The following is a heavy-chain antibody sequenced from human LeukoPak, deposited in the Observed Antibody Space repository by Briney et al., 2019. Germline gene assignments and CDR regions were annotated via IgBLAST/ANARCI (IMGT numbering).Heavy chain of an antibody. V-gene: IGHV4-31*03. Sequence: TSETLSLTCTVSGGSISSGGYYWGCIRQHPGRGLEWLGYIYYSGSTYSNPPLRSRVPSSVDTSKNQFSLKLSSVTAADAAVYYCARDRVPVGWFDPWGQGTLVTVSS. D-gene: IGHD3-10*01. CDR1: GGSISSGGYY. CDR2: IYYSGST. J-gene: IGHJ5*02. CDR3: ARDRVPVGWFDP.